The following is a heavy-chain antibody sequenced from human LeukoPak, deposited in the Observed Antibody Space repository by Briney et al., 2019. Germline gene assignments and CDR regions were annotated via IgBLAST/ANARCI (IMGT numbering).Heavy chain of an antibody. CDR3: AREDPPDGSGSPGGNIAETYFDY. V-gene: IGHV1-69*01. Sequence: SVNVSCKASGGTFSSYAISWVRQAPRQGLEWMGGIIPIFGTANYAQKLQGRVTITADESTSTAYMELSSLRSEDTAVYYCAREDPPDGSGSPGGNIAETYFDYWGQGTLVTVSS. J-gene: IGHJ4*02. D-gene: IGHD3-10*01. CDR2: IIPIFGTA. CDR1: GGTFSSYA.